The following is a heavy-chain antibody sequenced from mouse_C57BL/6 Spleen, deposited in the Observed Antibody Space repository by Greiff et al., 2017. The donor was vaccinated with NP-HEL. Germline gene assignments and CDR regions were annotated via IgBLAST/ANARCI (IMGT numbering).Heavy chain of an antibody. CDR2: IYPGGGYT. D-gene: IGHD1-1*01. CDR3: AIYYYGSSLYAMDY. Sequence: VKLQQSGAELVRPGTSVKMSCKASGYTFTNYWIGWAKQRPGHGLEWIGDIYPGGGYTNYNEKFKGKATLTADKSSSTAYMQFSSLTSEDSAIYYCAIYYYGSSLYAMDYWGQGTSVTVSS. J-gene: IGHJ4*01. V-gene: IGHV1-63*01. CDR1: GYTFTNYW.